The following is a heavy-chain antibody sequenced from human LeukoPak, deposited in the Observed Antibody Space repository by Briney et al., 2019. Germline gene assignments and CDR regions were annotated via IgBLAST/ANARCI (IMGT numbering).Heavy chain of an antibody. V-gene: IGHV3-7*03. CDR3: AKEGRSLQTY. J-gene: IGHJ4*02. CDR1: GFMFSSNW. CDR2: IKEDGTET. Sequence: GGSLTLSCAASGFMFSSNWMSWVRLAPGKGLEWVANIKEDGTETYHVDSVKGRFTISRDNAKNSLYLQMNSLRVEDTAVYYCAKEGRSLQTYWGQGTLVTVSS. D-gene: IGHD5-24*01.